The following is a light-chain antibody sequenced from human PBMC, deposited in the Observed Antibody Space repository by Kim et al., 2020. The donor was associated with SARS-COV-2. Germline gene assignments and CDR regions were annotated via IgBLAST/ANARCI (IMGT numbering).Light chain of an antibody. Sequence: DIQMTQSPSSVSASVGDRVTITCRATEDVATCLAWYQQRPGKAPKLLIYGASSLQSGVPSSFIGSGSGTEYTLTITRLQPEDLATYFCQQIHTFPCTFGPGTKVDIK. CDR2: GAS. V-gene: IGKV1-12*01. CDR3: QQIHTFPCT. J-gene: IGKJ3*01. CDR1: EDVATC.